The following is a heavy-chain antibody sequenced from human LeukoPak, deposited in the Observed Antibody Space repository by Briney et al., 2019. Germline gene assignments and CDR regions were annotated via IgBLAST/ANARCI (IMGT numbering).Heavy chain of an antibody. Sequence: GGSLRLSCVSSGFTFSNYVLYWVRQAPGKGLEWVAGMSHDGSNIYYADPVKGRFTVSRDNSKSTLYLQMNSLRVEDTAVYSCARESFGDYYFDYWGQGTLVTVSS. V-gene: IGHV3-30*14. J-gene: IGHJ4*02. D-gene: IGHD4-17*01. CDR3: ARESFGDYYFDY. CDR1: GFTFSNYV. CDR2: MSHDGSNI.